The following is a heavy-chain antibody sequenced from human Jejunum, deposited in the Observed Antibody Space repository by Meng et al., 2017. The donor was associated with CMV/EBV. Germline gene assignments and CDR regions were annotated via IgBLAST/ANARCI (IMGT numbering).Heavy chain of an antibody. V-gene: IGHV3-23*01. CDR2: ISGSGDST. D-gene: IGHD3-3*01. CDR1: GFTFRNYG. Sequence: EVQLLEPGGGLVRPGGSLRLSCAASGFTFRNYGMSWVRQAPGKGLEWVSSISGSGDSTNYADSVKGRFTISRDNSKNTLDLQMNSLRADDTAVYYCAKNYDFPDWGQGTLVTVSS. J-gene: IGHJ4*02. CDR3: AKNYDFPD.